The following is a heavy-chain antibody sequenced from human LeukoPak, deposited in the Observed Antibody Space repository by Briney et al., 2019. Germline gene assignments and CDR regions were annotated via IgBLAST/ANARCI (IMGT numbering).Heavy chain of an antibody. J-gene: IGHJ4*02. Sequence: SETLSLTCAVYGESFSDYYWTWIRQPPGKGLEWIGEINHSGSTNFNPSLKSRVTMSVDTSKNQFSLKLTSVIAADTAVYYCARAKNNCGADYYSPSFFDYWGQGTLVTVSS. V-gene: IGHV4-34*01. CDR1: GESFSDYY. CDR2: INHSGST. CDR3: ARAKNNCGADYYSPSFFDY. D-gene: IGHD2-21*01.